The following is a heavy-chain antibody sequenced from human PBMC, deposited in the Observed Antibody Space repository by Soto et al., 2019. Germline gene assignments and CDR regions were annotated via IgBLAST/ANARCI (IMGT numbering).Heavy chain of an antibody. CDR3: ARDLLWSPQKPIDR. CDR1: GYTFSGYN. V-gene: IGHV1-2*02. Sequence: DSVQVSCKASGYTFSGYNMHWVRQAPGQGLEWMGWINPNSGGTNFARKFQGRVTMTRDTTLGTAYMELTNLTSDDTAVYFCARDLLWSPQKPIDRWGQGYLVTVYS. D-gene: IGHD2-21*01. CDR2: INPNSGGT. J-gene: IGHJ5*02.